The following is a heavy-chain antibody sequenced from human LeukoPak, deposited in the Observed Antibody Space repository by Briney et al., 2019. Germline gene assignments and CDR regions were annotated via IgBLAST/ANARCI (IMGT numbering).Heavy chain of an antibody. CDR2: MNPNSGST. CDR3: ARPAYSYDEDAFDI. V-gene: IGHV1-8*02. D-gene: IGHD5-18*01. J-gene: IGHJ3*02. Sequence: ASVKVSCKASGYTFTSYDINWVRQATGQGLEWMGWMNPNSGSTGYAQKFQGRVTMTRNTSISTAYMELSSLRSEDTAVYYCARPAYSYDEDAFDIWGQGTMVTVSS. CDR1: GYTFTSYD.